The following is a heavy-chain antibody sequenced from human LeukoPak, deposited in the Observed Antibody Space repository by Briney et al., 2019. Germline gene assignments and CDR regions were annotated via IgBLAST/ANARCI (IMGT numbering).Heavy chain of an antibody. J-gene: IGHJ4*02. D-gene: IGHD6-19*01. CDR2: IYLGDSDT. V-gene: IGHV5-51*01. Sequence: GESLKISCKGSGYSFNGYWIGWVRQMPGKGLEWMGIIYLGDSDTRYSPSFQGQVTISADKSISTAYLQWSSLKASDTAMYYCARHPSYTSGWPLDYWGQGTLVTVSS. CDR1: GYSFNGYW. CDR3: ARHPSYTSGWPLDY.